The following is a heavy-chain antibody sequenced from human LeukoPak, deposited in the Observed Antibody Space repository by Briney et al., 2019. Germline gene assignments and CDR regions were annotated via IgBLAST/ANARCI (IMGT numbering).Heavy chain of an antibody. J-gene: IGHJ5*02. D-gene: IGHD4-11*01. V-gene: IGHV3-11*03. Sequence: GGSLRLSCAASGFIFSDYYMSWMRQAPGKGLEWLSYIDGSSSRTNYADSVKGRFTISRDKVKNSLYLKMNSLRAEDTAVYFCARRGTDYCTPSSCHPNWFAPWGQGTQVTVSS. CDR1: GFIFSDYY. CDR2: IDGSSSRT. CDR3: ARRGTDYCTPSSCHPNWFAP.